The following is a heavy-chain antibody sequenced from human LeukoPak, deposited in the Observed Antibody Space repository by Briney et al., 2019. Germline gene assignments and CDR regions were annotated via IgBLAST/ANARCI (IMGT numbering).Heavy chain of an antibody. Sequence: GGSLRLSCTASGFTFSSHAIHWVRQAPGKGLEWVAVISNDGSNKYYTDSVKGRFTISRDSSKNTLYLQMNSLRTEDTAVYYCARDRKAGGVGEFDPWGQGTLVTVSS. V-gene: IGHV3-30*04. CDR2: ISNDGSNK. J-gene: IGHJ5*02. CDR1: GFTFSSHA. D-gene: IGHD1-26*01. CDR3: ARDRKAGGVGEFDP.